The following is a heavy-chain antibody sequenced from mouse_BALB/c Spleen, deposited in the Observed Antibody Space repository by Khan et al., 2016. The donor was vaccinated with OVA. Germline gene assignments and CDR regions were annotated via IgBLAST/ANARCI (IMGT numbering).Heavy chain of an antibody. D-gene: IGHD1-2*01. CDR2: ITPGSGDT. CDR1: GYTFTDYY. Sequence: QVQLKQSGAELARPGASVKLSCKASGYTFTDYYINWVKQRTGQGLEWIGEITPGSGDTFYNEKFKGKATLTADKSSSKAYMQLSSLTSEASAVYFCASRNYFGYTFAYWGQGTLVTVSA. V-gene: IGHV1-77*01. J-gene: IGHJ3*01. CDR3: ASRNYFGYTFAY.